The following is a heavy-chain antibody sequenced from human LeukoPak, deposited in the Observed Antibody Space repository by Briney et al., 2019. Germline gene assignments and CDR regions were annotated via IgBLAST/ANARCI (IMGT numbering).Heavy chain of an antibody. Sequence: GGSLRLSCAASGFTFSSYRMHWVRQVPGKGLVWVSRTNSDGSSTTYADSVKGRFTISRDNAKNTLYLQMNSLRAEDTAVYYCARDSLGGSCYVSWGQGTLVTVSS. V-gene: IGHV3-74*01. CDR2: TNSDGSST. D-gene: IGHD3-22*01. CDR3: ARDSLGGSCYVS. CDR1: GFTFSSYR. J-gene: IGHJ5*02.